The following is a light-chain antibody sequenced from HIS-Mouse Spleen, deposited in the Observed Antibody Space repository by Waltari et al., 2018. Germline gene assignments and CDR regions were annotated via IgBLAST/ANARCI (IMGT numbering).Light chain of an antibody. CDR3: YSTDSSGNHRV. CDR2: EDS. CDR1: AFPKKY. V-gene: IGLV3-10*01. J-gene: IGLJ2*01. Sequence: SYELTQPPSVSVSPGQTARITCSGDAFPKKYAYWYQRKSGQAPVLVIYEDSKRPSGIPGRFSGSSSGTMATLTISGAQVEDEADYYCYSTDSSGNHRVFGGGTKLTVL.